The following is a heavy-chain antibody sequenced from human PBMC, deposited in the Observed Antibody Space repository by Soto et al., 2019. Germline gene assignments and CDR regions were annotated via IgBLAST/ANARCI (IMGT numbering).Heavy chain of an antibody. V-gene: IGHV1-69*12. CDR2: IIPIFGTA. J-gene: IGHJ6*02. CDR1: GGTFSSYA. CDR3: ARDLTAARTYYYYGMDV. Sequence: QVQLVQSGAEVKKPGSSVKVSCKASGGTFSSYAISWVRQAPGQGLEWMGGIIPIFGTANYAQKFQGRVTITAEESTSTAYMELSSLRSEDTAVYYCARDLTAARTYYYYGMDVWGQGTTVTVSS. D-gene: IGHD6-6*01.